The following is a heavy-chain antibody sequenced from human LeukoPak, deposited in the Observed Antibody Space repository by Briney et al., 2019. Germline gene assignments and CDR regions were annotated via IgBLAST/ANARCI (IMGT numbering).Heavy chain of an antibody. V-gene: IGHV3-30-3*01. CDR1: GFTFRSYA. CDR3: ASDRAYCNGGSCYSGLDY. J-gene: IGHJ4*02. D-gene: IGHD2-15*01. CDR2: ISYDGSNK. Sequence: GRSLRLSCAASGFTFRSYAMHWVRQAPGKGLEWVAVISYDGSNKYYADSVKGRSTISRDNSKNTLSLQMNSLRADDTAVYYCASDRAYCNGGSCYSGLDYWGQGTLVTVSS.